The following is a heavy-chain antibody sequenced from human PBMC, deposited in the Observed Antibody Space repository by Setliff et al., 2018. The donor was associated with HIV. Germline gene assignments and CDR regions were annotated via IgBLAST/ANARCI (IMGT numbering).Heavy chain of an antibody. Sequence: SETLSLTCGVYGVSFTDYSWSWIRQSPGKGLEWIGEINHSGSTNYNPSLKSRVTISVDTSKKQFSLSLTSVTGADTAVYYCARSYYGVPYNWGQGILVTVSS. V-gene: IGHV4-34*01. CDR3: ARSYYGVPYN. CDR2: INHSGST. J-gene: IGHJ4*02. CDR1: GVSFTDYS. D-gene: IGHD2-21*01.